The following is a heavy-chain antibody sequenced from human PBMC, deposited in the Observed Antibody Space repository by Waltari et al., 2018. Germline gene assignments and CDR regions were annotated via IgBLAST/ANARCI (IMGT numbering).Heavy chain of an antibody. CDR2: INHDGTT. Sequence: QVQLQQWGAGLLKPSETLSLTCAVSGGSLGGFYWSWLRQSPGKGLEGIGEINHDGTTNYNPSLKSRVTVSVDTSKKQFSLNLSSVTAADTGVYYCALDDDILTGPTSNWYFDIWGRGTLVTVSS. CDR1: GGSLGGFY. D-gene: IGHD3-9*01. CDR3: ALDDDILTGPTSNWYFDI. V-gene: IGHV4-34*01. J-gene: IGHJ2*01.